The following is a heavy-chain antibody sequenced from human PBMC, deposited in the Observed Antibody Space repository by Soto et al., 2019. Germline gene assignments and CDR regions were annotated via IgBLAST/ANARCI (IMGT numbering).Heavy chain of an antibody. J-gene: IGHJ4*02. V-gene: IGHV3-7*03. Sequence: VGSLRLSCAASGFTFSSYWMSWVRQAPGKGLEWVANIKQDGSEKYYVDSVKGRFTISRDNAKNSLYLRLNSLRAEDTAVYYCARETSAAGPEYFWGQGTLVTVSS. CDR2: IKQDGSEK. CDR1: GFTFSSYW. D-gene: IGHD6-13*01. CDR3: ARETSAAGPEYF.